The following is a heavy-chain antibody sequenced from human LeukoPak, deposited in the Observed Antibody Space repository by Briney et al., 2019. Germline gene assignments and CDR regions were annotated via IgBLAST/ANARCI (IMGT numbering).Heavy chain of an antibody. V-gene: IGHV1-46*01. CDR2: INPSGGST. Sequence: ASVKVSCKASGYTFTSYDINWVRQATGQGLEWMGIINPSGGSTKYAQKFQGRVTMTRDTSISTAYMELSRLRSDDTAVYYCARDRHHFWSGYTPHNWFDPWGQGTLVTVSS. D-gene: IGHD3-3*02. CDR1: GYTFTSYD. J-gene: IGHJ5*02. CDR3: ARDRHHFWSGYTPHNWFDP.